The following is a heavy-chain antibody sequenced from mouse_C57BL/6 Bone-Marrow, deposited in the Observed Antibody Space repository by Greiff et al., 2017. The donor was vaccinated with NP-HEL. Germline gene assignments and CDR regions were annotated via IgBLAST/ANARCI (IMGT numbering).Heavy chain of an antibody. CDR3: ARQNAWFAY. Sequence: QVQLQQPGAELVKPGASVKLSCKASGYTFTSYWMHWVKQRPGQGLEWIGMIHPNSGSTNYNEKFKSKATLTVDESSSTAYMQLSSLTSEDSAVYYCARQNAWFAYWGQGTLVTVSA. V-gene: IGHV1-64*01. CDR1: GYTFTSYW. CDR2: IHPNSGST. J-gene: IGHJ3*01.